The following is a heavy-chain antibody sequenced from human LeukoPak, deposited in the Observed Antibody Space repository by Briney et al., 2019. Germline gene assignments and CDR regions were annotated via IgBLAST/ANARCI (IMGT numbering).Heavy chain of an antibody. Sequence: PGGSLRLSCAASGFTFSNYYMSWVRQAPGKGLEWVANIKHDGSEKFYVDSVKGRFTISRDNAKNSLYLHMNSLRAEDTAVYYCARDSLWSYDVSTGYFGGDGYFHHWGQGTLVTVSS. CDR1: GFTFSNYY. V-gene: IGHV3-7*04. CDR3: ARDSLWSYDVSTGYFGGDGYFHH. CDR2: IKHDGSEK. J-gene: IGHJ1*01. D-gene: IGHD3-9*01.